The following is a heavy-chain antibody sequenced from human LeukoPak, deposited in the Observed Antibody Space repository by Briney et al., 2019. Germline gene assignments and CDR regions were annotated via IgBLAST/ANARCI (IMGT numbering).Heavy chain of an antibody. CDR2: IYSGGST. J-gene: IGHJ3*02. CDR1: GFTVSSNY. CDR3: AREPQGDSSGYDAFDI. D-gene: IGHD3-22*01. V-gene: IGHV3-66*01. Sequence: GGSLRLSCAASGFTVSSNYMTWVRQAPGKGLEWVSVIYSGGSTYYADSVKGRFTLSRDNSKNTLFLQMNSLRAEDTAVHYCAREPQGDSSGYDAFDIWGQGTMVTVSS.